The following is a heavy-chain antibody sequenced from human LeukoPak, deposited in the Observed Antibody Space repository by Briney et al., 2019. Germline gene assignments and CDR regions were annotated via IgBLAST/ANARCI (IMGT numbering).Heavy chain of an antibody. V-gene: IGHV1-24*01. D-gene: IGHD3-3*01. CDR3: ARDGISYDFWSGYQNNWFDP. J-gene: IGHJ5*02. CDR1: GYTLTELS. Sequence: ASVKVSCKVSGYTLTELSMHWVRQAPGKGLEWMGGFDPEDGETIYAQKFQGRVTITADESTSTAYMELSSLRSEDTAVYYCARDGISYDFWSGYQNNWFDPWGQGTLVTVSS. CDR2: FDPEDGET.